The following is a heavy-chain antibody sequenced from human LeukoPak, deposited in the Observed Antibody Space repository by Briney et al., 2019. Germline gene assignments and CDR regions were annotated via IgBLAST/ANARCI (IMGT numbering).Heavy chain of an antibody. J-gene: IGHJ6*02. V-gene: IGHV4-38-2*01. CDR1: EFTFSNYW. Sequence: GSLRLSCAASEFTFSNYWMSWVRQAPGKGLEWIGSIHHSGNTYYSPSLKSRVTISIDTSKNQFSLKLSSVTAADTAVYYCASLIVGATDSYYYDMDVWGQGTTVTVSS. D-gene: IGHD1-26*01. CDR3: ASLIVGATDSYYYDMDV. CDR2: IHHSGNT.